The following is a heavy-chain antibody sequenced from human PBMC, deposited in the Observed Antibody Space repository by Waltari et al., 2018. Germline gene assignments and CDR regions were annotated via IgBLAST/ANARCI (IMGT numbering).Heavy chain of an antibody. CDR1: GYTFTSYG. CDR2: ISAYNGNT. Sequence: QVQLVQSGAEVKKPGASVKVSCKASGYTFTSYGISWVRQAPGQGLEWMGVISAYNGNTNHAQKLQGRVTMTTDTSPSTAYMELRSLRSDATAVYYWARGVCTNGVCSGNFDYWGQGTLVTVSS. J-gene: IGHJ4*02. CDR3: ARGVCTNGVCSGNFDY. D-gene: IGHD2-8*01. V-gene: IGHV1-18*01.